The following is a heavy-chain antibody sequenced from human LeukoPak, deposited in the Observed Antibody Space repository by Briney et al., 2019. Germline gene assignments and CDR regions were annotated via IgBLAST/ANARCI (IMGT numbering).Heavy chain of an antibody. CDR1: GGSISSGSYY. V-gene: IGHV4-61*02. CDR2: IYTSGST. D-gene: IGHD2-2*01. CDR3: ARDRPAASGYYYYYMDV. Sequence: SETLSLTCTVSGGSISSGSYYWSWIRQPAGKGLEWIGRIYTSGSTNYNPSLKSRVTISVATSKNHFSLKLSSVTAADTAVYYCARDRPAASGYYYYYMDVWGKGTTVTISS. J-gene: IGHJ6*03.